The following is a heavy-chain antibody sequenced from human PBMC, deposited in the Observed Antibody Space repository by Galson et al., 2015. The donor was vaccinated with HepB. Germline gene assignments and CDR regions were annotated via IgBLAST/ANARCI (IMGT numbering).Heavy chain of an antibody. V-gene: IGHV3-7*01. CDR1: GFSFSSYW. D-gene: IGHD6-19*01. J-gene: IGHJ6*02. CDR3: ARTYSSGWYSNYYYGMDV. CDR2: IKQDGSEK. Sequence: SLRLSCAASGFSFSSYWMSWVRQAPGKGLEWVANIKQDGSEKYYVDSVKGRFTISRDNAKNSLYLQMNSLRAEDTAVYYCARTYSSGWYSNYYYGMDVWGQGTTVTVSS.